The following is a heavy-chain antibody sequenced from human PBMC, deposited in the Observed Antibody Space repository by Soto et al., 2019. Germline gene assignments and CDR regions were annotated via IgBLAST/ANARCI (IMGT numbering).Heavy chain of an antibody. D-gene: IGHD2-2*01. Sequence: QVQLVQSGAEVKKPGASVKVSCKASGYTFTSYAMHWVRQAPGQRLEWMGWINAGNGNTTYSQKFQGRVTITRDTSASTVYMELSSMRSEDTAVYDCASSFTAPAAIGYWGQGALVTVSS. CDR2: INAGNGNT. V-gene: IGHV1-3*01. CDR1: GYTFTSYA. CDR3: ASSFTAPAAIGY. J-gene: IGHJ4*02.